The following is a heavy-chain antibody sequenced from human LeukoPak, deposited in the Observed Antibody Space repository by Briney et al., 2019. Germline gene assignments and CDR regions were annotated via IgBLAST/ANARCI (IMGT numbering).Heavy chain of an antibody. Sequence: ASVKVSCKASGYTFTSYAINWVRQAPGQGLEWMGWIGAYHGSTKYAQKVQDRVTMTVGTSTATAYMELRGLRSDDTAVYYCASVAAAGHYYYNSMDVWGQGTTVTVSS. CDR2: IGAYHGST. CDR1: GYTFTSYA. V-gene: IGHV1-18*01. CDR3: ASVAAAGHYYYNSMDV. J-gene: IGHJ6*02. D-gene: IGHD6-13*01.